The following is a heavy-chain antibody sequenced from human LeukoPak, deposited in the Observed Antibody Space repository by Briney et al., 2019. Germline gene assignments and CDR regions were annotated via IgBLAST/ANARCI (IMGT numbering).Heavy chain of an antibody. V-gene: IGHV4-4*07. CDR2: IYTSGST. CDR1: GGSISSYY. D-gene: IGHD3-10*01. J-gene: IGHJ6*03. CDR3: ARDIYGSGSYSPRYYYYYYMDV. Sequence: PSETLSLTCTVSGGSISSYYWSWIRQPAGKGLEWIGRIYTSGSTNYNPSLKSRVTMSVDTSKNQFSLKLSSVTAADTAVYYCARDIYGSGSYSPRYYYYYYMDVWGKGTTVTISS.